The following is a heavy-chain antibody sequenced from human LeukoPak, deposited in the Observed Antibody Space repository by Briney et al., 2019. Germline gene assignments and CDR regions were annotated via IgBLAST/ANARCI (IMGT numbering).Heavy chain of an antibody. CDR2: INHSGST. J-gene: IGHJ5*02. CDR3: ARHGKYHYGSGSNRNNWFDP. Sequence: SETLSLTCTVSGGSISSYYWSWIRQSPGKGLEWIGEINHSGSTNYNPSLKSRVTISVDTSKNQFSLKLRSVTAADTAVYICARHGKYHYGSGSNRNNWFDPWGQGSLVIVSS. CDR1: GGSISSYY. D-gene: IGHD3-10*01. V-gene: IGHV4-34*01.